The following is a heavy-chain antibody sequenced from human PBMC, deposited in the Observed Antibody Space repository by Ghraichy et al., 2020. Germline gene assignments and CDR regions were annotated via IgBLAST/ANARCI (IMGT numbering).Heavy chain of an antibody. D-gene: IGHD3-10*01. Sequence: SETLSLTCAVYGGSFSGYYWSWIRQPPGKGLEWIGEINHSGSTNYNPSLKSRVTISVDTSKNQFSLKLSSVTAADTAVYYCARRDRLLWFRETLKGFDYWGQGTLVTVSS. V-gene: IGHV4-34*01. CDR2: INHSGST. CDR3: ARRDRLLWFRETLKGFDY. CDR1: GGSFSGYY. J-gene: IGHJ4*02.